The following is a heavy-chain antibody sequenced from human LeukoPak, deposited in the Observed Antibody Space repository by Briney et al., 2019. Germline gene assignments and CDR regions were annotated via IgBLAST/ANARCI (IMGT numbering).Heavy chain of an antibody. CDR2: IYYSGST. CDR1: GGSISSYY. V-gene: IGHV4-59*01. J-gene: IGHJ4*02. CDR3: ARHPRDGYRPRTYYFDY. Sequence: NASETLSLTCTVSGGSISSYYWSWIRQPAGKGLEWIGYIYYSGSTNYNPSLKSRVTISVDTSKNQFSLKLSSVTAADTAVYYCARHPRDGYRPRTYYFDYWGQGTLVTVSS. D-gene: IGHD5-24*01.